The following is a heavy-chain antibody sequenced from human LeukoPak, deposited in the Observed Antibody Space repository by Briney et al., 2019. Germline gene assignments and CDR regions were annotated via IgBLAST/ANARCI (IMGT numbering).Heavy chain of an antibody. D-gene: IGHD4-17*01. J-gene: IGHJ4*02. CDR1: GFTFSSYS. V-gene: IGHV3-21*01. CDR3: ASLMTTVTTVDY. CDR2: ISSSSSYI. Sequence: PGGSLRLTCAASGFTFSSYSMNWVRQAPGKGLEWVSSISSSSSYIYYADSVKGRFTISRDNAKNLLYLQMNSLRAEDTAVYYCASLMTTVTTVDYWGQGTLVTVSS.